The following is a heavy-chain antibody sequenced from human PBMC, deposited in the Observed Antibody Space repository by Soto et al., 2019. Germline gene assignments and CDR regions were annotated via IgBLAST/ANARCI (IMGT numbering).Heavy chain of an antibody. Sequence: GGSLRLSCAASGFTFSSYGMHWVCQAPGKGLEWVAGIWYDGSNKYYADSVKGRFTISRDNSKNTLYLEMNSLRAEDTAVYYCARDKEAGTTSLFDPWGQGTLVTVSS. V-gene: IGHV3-33*01. D-gene: IGHD1-7*01. CDR3: ARDKEAGTTSLFDP. CDR2: IWYDGSNK. J-gene: IGHJ5*02. CDR1: GFTFSSYG.